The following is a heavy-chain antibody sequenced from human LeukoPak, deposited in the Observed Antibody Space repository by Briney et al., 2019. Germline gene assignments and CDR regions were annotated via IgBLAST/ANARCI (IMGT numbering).Heavy chain of an antibody. CDR2: ISAYNGNT. Sequence: GASVKVSCKASGYTFTSYGISWVRQAPGQGLEWMGWISAYNGNTNYAQKLQGRVTMTTDTSTSTAYMELRSLRSDDTAVYYCARDLIVVVPAATPGLFDYWGQGTLVTVSS. V-gene: IGHV1-18*01. D-gene: IGHD2-2*01. J-gene: IGHJ4*02. CDR3: ARDLIVVVPAATPGLFDY. CDR1: GYTFTSYG.